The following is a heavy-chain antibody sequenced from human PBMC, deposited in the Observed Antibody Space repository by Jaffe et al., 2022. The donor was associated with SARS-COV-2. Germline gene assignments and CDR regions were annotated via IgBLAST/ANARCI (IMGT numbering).Heavy chain of an antibody. CDR1: GFTFSSYG. J-gene: IGHJ1*01. V-gene: IGHV3-33*01. Sequence: QVQLVESGGGVVQPGRSLRLSCAASGFTFSSYGMHWVRQAPGKGLEWVAVIWYDGSNKYYADSVKGRFTISRDNSKNTLYLQMNSLRAEDTAVYYCARDTIPLRHWGQGTLVTVSS. D-gene: IGHD2-2*01. CDR3: ARDTIPLRH. CDR2: IWYDGSNK.